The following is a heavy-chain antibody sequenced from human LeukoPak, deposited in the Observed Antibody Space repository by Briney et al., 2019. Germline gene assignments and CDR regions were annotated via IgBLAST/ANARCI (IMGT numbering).Heavy chain of an antibody. V-gene: IGHV1-8*01. CDR2: MNPNSGNT. D-gene: IGHD4-17*01. J-gene: IGHJ6*02. CDR1: GYTFTSYD. CDR3: ARAYGATYYYYGMDV. Sequence: ASVKVSCKASGYTFTSYDINWVRQATGQGLEWMGWMNPNSGNTGYAQKFQGRVTMTRNTSISTAYMELRSLRSDDTAVYYCARAYGATYYYYGMDVWGQGTTVTVSS.